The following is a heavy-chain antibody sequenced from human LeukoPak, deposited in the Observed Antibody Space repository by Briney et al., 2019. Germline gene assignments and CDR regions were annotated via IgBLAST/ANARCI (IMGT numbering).Heavy chain of an antibody. D-gene: IGHD3-22*01. Sequence: SETLSLTCIVSGGSISNYYWTWIRQPPGKGLEWIGYIYNSGSTNYNPSLKSRVTISLDISKNQFSLKLSSVTAADTAVYYCARDTDSSGYYDSWGQGTLVTVSS. V-gene: IGHV4-59*01. CDR3: ARDTDSSGYYDS. CDR1: GGSISNYY. J-gene: IGHJ5*01. CDR2: IYNSGST.